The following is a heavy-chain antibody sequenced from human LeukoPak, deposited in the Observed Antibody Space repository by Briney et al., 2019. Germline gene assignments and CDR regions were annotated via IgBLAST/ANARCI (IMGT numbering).Heavy chain of an antibody. J-gene: IGHJ5*02. D-gene: IGHD1-20*01. V-gene: IGHV1-18*01. Sequence: ASVKVSCKASGYTFTSYGISWVRQAPGQGLEWMGWISAYNGNTNYAQKFQGRVAMTTDTSTSTAYMELRSLRSDDTAVYYCARVRITGTLNWFDPWGQGTLVTVSS. CDR3: ARVRITGTLNWFDP. CDR1: GYTFTSYG. CDR2: ISAYNGNT.